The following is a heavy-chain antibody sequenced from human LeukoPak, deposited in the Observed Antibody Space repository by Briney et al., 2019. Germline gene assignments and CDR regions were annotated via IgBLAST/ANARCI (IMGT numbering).Heavy chain of an antibody. CDR3: ARSDPIYGDYTYFDY. V-gene: IGHV7-4-1*02. J-gene: IGHJ4*02. D-gene: IGHD4-17*01. CDR1: GFTFTRHD. CDR2: INTNTGKT. Sequence: ASVTVSCKASGFTFTRHDINWVRQAPGQGVEWMGGINTNTGKTTYAQGFTGRFVFSLETSVTTAYLQISSLKAEDTAVYYCARSDPIYGDYTYFDYWGQGTLVTVSS.